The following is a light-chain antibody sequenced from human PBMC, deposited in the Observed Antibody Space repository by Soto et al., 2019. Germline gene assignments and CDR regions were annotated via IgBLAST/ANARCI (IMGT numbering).Light chain of an antibody. J-gene: IGKJ3*01. Sequence: DIQMTQSPSTLSASVGDRVTITCRASQSISSWLAWYQQKPGKAPKLLIYKASSLESGVPSRFSGSGSGTEFPLTLSSLQPDDFATYYCQQYNSYSLTFGPGTKVDIK. CDR3: QQYNSYSLT. V-gene: IGKV1-5*03. CDR1: QSISSW. CDR2: KAS.